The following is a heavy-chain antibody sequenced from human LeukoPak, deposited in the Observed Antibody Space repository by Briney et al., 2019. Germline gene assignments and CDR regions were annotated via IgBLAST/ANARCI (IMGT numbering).Heavy chain of an antibody. CDR2: ITTNGGRT. Sequence: PGGSLRLSCAGSGLTFNTYAVNWVRQAPGTGLESGTAITTNGGRTYYADSVKGRFTISRDDSRNTLYLQMNGLRGEDTAVYYGAKGRNGDNVAEAADIWGQGTMVTVSS. CDR1: GLTFNTYA. CDR3: AKGRNGDNVAEAADI. J-gene: IGHJ3*02. D-gene: IGHD4-17*01. V-gene: IGHV3-23*01.